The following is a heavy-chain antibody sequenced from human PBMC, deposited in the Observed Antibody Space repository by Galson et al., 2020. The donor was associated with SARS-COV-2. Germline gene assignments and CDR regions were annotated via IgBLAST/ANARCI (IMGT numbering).Heavy chain of an antibody. CDR1: YW. CDR3: AREHYVSYGMDV. CDR2: INSDGSST. J-gene: IGHJ6*02. V-gene: IGHV3-74*01. Sequence: YWMHWVRQAPGKGLVWVSRINSDGSSTSYADSVKGRFTISRDNAKNTLYLQMNSLRAEDTAVYYCAREHYVSYGMDVWGQGTTVTVSS. D-gene: IGHD3-10*02.